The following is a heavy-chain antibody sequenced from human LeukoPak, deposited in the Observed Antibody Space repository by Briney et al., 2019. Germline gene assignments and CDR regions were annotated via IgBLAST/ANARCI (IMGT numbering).Heavy chain of an antibody. CDR1: GFTFRNYW. D-gene: IGHD6-13*01. CDR2: IKQDGSQK. CDR3: ARDAVSDSWPDY. V-gene: IGHV3-7*01. J-gene: IGHJ4*02. Sequence: GGSLRLSCAASGFTFRNYWMNWVSQAQGKGPEWLANIKQDGSQKYYVDSVKGRFTISRDNAKDSLYLQMNSLAVGDTAVYYCARDAVSDSWPDYWGQGTLVTVSA.